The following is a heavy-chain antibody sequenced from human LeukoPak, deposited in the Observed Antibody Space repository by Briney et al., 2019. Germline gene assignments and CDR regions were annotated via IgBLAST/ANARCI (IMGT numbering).Heavy chain of an antibody. CDR3: ARAYYDFWSGDMGIYYYYYMDV. D-gene: IGHD3-3*01. CDR1: GGSISSYY. Sequence: SETLSLTCTVSGGSISSYYWSWIRQPLGKGLEWIGHIYYSGSTNYNPSLKSRVTISVDTSKNQLSLKLSSVTAADTAVYYCARAYYDFWSGDMGIYYYYYMDVWGKGTTVTVSS. V-gene: IGHV4-59*01. J-gene: IGHJ6*03. CDR2: IYYSGST.